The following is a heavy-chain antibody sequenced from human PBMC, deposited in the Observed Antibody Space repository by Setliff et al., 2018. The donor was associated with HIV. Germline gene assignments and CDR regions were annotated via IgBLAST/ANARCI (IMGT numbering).Heavy chain of an antibody. CDR2: INPSGST. J-gene: IGHJ4*02. CDR1: GGSFSGYY. V-gene: IGHV4-34*01. CDR3: ARDQRLSY. Sequence: SETLSLTCAVYGGSFSGYYWSWIRQPPGTGLEWIREINPSGSTNYNPSLKSRVTISVDTSKNQFSLKLSSVTAADTAVYYCARDQRLSYWGQGTLVTVS.